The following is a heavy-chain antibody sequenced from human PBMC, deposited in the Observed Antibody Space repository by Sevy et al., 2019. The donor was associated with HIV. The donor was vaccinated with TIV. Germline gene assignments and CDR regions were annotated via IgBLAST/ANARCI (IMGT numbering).Heavy chain of an antibody. V-gene: IGHV3-30*02. CDR3: AKDLAGLGRRYFDY. CDR2: IRYDGSDK. CDR1: GFTLSNYG. J-gene: IGHJ4*02. Sequence: GGSLRLSCAASGFTLSNYGMHWVRQVPGRGLEWVTFIRYDGSDKYYAASVKGRFTISRDDSKNTLYLQMDRLTPEDTAIYYCAKDLAGLGRRYFDYWGQGTLVTVSS. D-gene: IGHD2-15*01.